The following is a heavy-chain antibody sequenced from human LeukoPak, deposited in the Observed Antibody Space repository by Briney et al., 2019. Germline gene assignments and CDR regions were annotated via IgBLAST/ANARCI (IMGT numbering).Heavy chain of an antibody. CDR1: GVTLSRYA. Sequence: GGSLRLFCAASGVTLSRYAVNWVRQAPGRGLEGVSDNSPRGDSTVYAESVKGQFTISRDNSKNRLYLQMDSLRAEDTAIYYCVRKVYYYMDVWGRGTTVTVSS. V-gene: IGHV3-23*01. CDR2: NSPRGDST. J-gene: IGHJ6*03. CDR3: VRKVYYYMDV.